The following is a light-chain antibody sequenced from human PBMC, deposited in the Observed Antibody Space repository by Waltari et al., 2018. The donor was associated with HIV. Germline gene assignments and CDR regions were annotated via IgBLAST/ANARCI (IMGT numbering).Light chain of an antibody. CDR2: DAS. CDR1: QGIRNA. CDR3: QPFRTYPRT. Sequence: AIQLTQSPSSLSASVGDRVTITCRASQGIRNALAWYQQKPGRPPKLLIYDASTLEGGVPSRFSGSFSGTDFNLTISNLQPEDSATYYCQPFRTYPRTFGQGATLEI. J-gene: IGKJ2*01. V-gene: IGKV1-13*02.